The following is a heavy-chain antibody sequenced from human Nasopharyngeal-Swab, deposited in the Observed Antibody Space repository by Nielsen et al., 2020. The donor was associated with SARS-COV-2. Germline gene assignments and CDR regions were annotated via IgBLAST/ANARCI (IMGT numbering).Heavy chain of an antibody. CDR2: IVFGSGNT. Sequence: SVKVSCKAAGFTFTSSARQWGRQARGQRLEGIGGIVFGSGNTNYAQKFQERVTITRDMSTSTAYMELSSLRSEDTAVYYCAAAYYDILTGLDYYYYYGMDVWGKGTTVTVSS. CDR3: AAAYYDILTGLDYYYYYGMDV. D-gene: IGHD3-9*01. CDR1: GFTFTSSA. J-gene: IGHJ6*04. V-gene: IGHV1-58*02.